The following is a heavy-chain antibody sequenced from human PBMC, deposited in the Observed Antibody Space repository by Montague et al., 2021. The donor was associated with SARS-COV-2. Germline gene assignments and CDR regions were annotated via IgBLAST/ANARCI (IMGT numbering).Heavy chain of an antibody. CDR2: VHWRRXT. Sequence: SETLSLTCDVSGASVYSNADHLNSDYWAWVRQSPGRGLEWIGSVHWRRXTWQNPSFRGRLTMSVDTSKNSVSLRLTSVTAADTAMYYCTGQRWRGRFDPWGLGTFVIVSS. CDR3: TGQRWRGRFDP. D-gene: IGHD2-15*01. CDR1: GASVYSNADHLNSDY. V-gene: IGHV4-39*01. J-gene: IGHJ5*02.